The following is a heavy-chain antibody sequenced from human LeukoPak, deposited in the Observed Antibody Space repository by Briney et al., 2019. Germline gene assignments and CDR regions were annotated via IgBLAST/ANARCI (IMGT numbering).Heavy chain of an antibody. Sequence: SETLSLTCTVSGGSISSGGYYWSWIRQHPGKGLEWIGYIYYSGSTYYNPSLKSRVTISVDTSKNQFSLKLSSVTAADTAVYYCARDRKYCTNGVCYFDAFDIWGQGTMVTVSS. CDR3: ARDRKYCTNGVCYFDAFDI. J-gene: IGHJ3*02. D-gene: IGHD2-8*01. CDR2: IYYSGST. V-gene: IGHV4-31*03. CDR1: GGSISSGGYY.